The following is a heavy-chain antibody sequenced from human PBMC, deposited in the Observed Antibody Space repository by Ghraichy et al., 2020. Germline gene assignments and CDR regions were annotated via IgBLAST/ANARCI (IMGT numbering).Heavy chain of an antibody. CDR3: ARQGWQNWFDP. CDR2: IYYSGST. V-gene: IGHV4-39*01. Sequence: SETLSLTCTVSGGSISSSSYYWVWIRQPPGKGLEWIGNIYYSGSTYYNPSLKIRVTIYVDTSKNQFSLKLSSVTTADTAVYYCARQGWQNWFDPWGQGTLVTVS. J-gene: IGHJ5*02. CDR1: GGSISSSSYY. D-gene: IGHD2-15*01.